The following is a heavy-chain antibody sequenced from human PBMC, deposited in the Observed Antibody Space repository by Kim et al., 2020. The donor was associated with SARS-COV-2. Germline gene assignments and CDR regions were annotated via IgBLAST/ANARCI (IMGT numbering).Heavy chain of an antibody. J-gene: IGHJ4*02. V-gene: IGHV5-51*01. CDR2: SDT. CDR3: ARYVGQFDY. Sequence: SDTRYSPSFQGQVTISADKSISTAYLQWSSLKASDTAMYYCARYVGQFDYWGQGTLVTVSS. D-gene: IGHD1-26*01.